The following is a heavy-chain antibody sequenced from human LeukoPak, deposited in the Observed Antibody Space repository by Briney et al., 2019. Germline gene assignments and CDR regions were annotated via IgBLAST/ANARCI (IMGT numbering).Heavy chain of an antibody. V-gene: IGHV1-2*06. Sequence: ASVKVSCKASGYTFTGYYMHWVRQAPGQGLEWMGRINPNSGGTNYAQKFQGRVTMTRDTSISTAYMELSSLRSEDTAVYYCARDFNPYYYDSSGYYSMDYWGQGTLVTVSS. D-gene: IGHD3-22*01. CDR2: INPNSGGT. J-gene: IGHJ4*02. CDR1: GYTFTGYY. CDR3: ARDFNPYYYDSSGYYSMDY.